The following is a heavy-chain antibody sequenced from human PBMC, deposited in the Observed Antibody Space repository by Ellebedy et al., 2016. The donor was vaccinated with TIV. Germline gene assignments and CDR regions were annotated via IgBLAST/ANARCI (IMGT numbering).Heavy chain of an antibody. CDR3: ARRGALMAATTKYYYYYYGMDV. CDR2: IYPGDSDT. J-gene: IGHJ6*02. V-gene: IGHV5-51*01. Sequence: GESLKISXKGSGYSFTSYWIGWVRQMPGKGLEWMGIIYPGDSDTRYSPSFQGQVTISADKSISTAYLQWSSLKASDTAMYYCARRGALMAATTKYYYYYYGMDVWGQGTTVTVSS. CDR1: GYSFTSYW. D-gene: IGHD5-12*01.